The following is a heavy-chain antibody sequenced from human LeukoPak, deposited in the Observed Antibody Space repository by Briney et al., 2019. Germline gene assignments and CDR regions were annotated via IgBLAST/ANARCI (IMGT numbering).Heavy chain of an antibody. D-gene: IGHD6-13*01. CDR1: GYTFTNHG. CDR3: AGGEQQLDY. Sequence: SVKVSCKASGYTFTNHGIHWVRQAPGQGLEWMGRIIPILGIANYAQKFQGRVTITADKSTSTAYMELSSLRSEDTAVYYCAGGEQQLDYWGQGTLVTVSS. CDR2: IIPILGIA. V-gene: IGHV1-69*04. J-gene: IGHJ4*02.